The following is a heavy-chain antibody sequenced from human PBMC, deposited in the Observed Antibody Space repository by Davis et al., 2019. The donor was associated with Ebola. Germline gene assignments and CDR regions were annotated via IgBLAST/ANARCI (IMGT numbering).Heavy chain of an antibody. CDR3: AKDIRTGQGYYYGIDV. J-gene: IGHJ6*04. V-gene: IGHV3-9*01. CDR1: GFTFSDYA. CDR2: ISWNGDYI. D-gene: IGHD1-1*01. Sequence: PGGSLRLSCAASGFTFSDYAMIWVRQAPGKGLEWVSGISWNGDYIAYGDSVKGRFTISRDNAKNSLYLQMNSLRVEDTALYFCAKDIRTGQGYYYGIDVWGKGTTVTVSS.